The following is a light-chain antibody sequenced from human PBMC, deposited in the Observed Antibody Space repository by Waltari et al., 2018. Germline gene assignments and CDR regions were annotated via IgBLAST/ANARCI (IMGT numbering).Light chain of an antibody. V-gene: IGKV1-5*01. CDR3: QQYNSYSA. Sequence: DIQMTQSPSTLPASVGDRVTITCRASQSISGLLAWYQQKPGKAPKLLIYDASSLESGVPSRFSGSGSGTEFTLTISSLQPDDFATYYCQQYNSYSAFGQGTKVEIK. J-gene: IGKJ1*01. CDR1: QSISGL. CDR2: DAS.